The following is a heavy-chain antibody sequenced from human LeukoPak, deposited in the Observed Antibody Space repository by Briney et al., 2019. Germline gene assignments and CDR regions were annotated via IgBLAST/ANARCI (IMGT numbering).Heavy chain of an antibody. CDR1: GFTFSSYG. J-gene: IGHJ4*02. CDR2: ITYDGSNK. D-gene: IGHD6-19*01. V-gene: IGHV3-30*02. CDR3: ARDLTYSGWYYFDC. Sequence: GGSLRLSCAASGFTFSSYGMHWVRQAPGKGLEWVAFITYDGSNKYYAESVKGRFTISRDDSKNTLYVHMNSLRGEDTAVYHCARDLTYSGWYYFDCWGQGTLVTVSS.